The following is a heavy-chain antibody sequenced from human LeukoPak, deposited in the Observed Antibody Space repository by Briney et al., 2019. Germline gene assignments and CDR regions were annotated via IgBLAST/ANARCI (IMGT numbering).Heavy chain of an antibody. Sequence: PGRSLRLSCAASGFTFSIYGMHWVRQAPGEGVEWVADIWYDGSNKYYADSVKGRFTISGDNSKNTLYLQMNSLRAEDTAVYYCAKDGLHGSNHQRGYYFDYWGQGTLVTVSS. J-gene: IGHJ4*02. D-gene: IGHD1-14*01. CDR2: IWYDGSNK. CDR3: AKDGLHGSNHQRGYYFDY. CDR1: GFTFSIYG. V-gene: IGHV3-33*06.